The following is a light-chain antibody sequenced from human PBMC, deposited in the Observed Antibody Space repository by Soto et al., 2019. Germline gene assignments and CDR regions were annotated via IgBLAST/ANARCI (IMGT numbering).Light chain of an antibody. CDR2: DVS. CDR3: QQYDSYSLT. CDR1: QLISSW. V-gene: IGKV1-5*01. Sequence: DIQMTQSPSTLSSSVGDSVTITCRASQLISSWLAWYQQKPGKAPKFLIYDVSTLESGVPSRFSGSGSGTEFTLTISSLQPEDFATYYCQQYDSYSLTFGGGTKVDI. J-gene: IGKJ4*01.